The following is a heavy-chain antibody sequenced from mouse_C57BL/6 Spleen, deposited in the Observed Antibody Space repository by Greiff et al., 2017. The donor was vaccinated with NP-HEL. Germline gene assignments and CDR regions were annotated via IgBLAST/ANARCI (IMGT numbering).Heavy chain of an antibody. CDR2: IYPGDGDT. D-gene: IGHD6-1*01. V-gene: IGHV1-80*01. J-gene: IGHJ4*01. CDR3: ARPKGPSYAMDY. Sequence: VKLVESGAELVKPGASVKISCKASGYAFSSYWMNWVKQRPGKGLEWIGQIYPGDGDTNYNGKFKGKATLTADKSSSTAYMQLSSLTSEDSAVYFWARPKGPSYAMDYWGQGTSVTVSS. CDR1: GYAFSSYW.